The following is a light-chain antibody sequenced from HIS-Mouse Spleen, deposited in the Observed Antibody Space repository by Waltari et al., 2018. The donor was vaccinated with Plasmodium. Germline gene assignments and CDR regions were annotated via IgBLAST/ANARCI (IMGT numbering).Light chain of an antibody. CDR2: GKN. Sequence: SSELTQDPAVSVALGQTVRITCQGDSLRSYYASWYQQKPGQAPVLVIYGKNNRPSGIPGRFSGPSSGNTASLTITGAQAEDEADYYCNSRDSSGNHYVFGTGTKVTVL. CDR3: NSRDSSGNHYV. V-gene: IGLV3-19*01. CDR1: SLRSYY. J-gene: IGLJ1*01.